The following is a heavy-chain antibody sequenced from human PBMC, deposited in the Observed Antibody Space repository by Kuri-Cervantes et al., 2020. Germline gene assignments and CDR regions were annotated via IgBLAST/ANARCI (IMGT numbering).Heavy chain of an antibody. V-gene: IGHV4-34*01. CDR3: AREGEGYCSGGSCYSGNWFDP. CDR2: IYHSGST. D-gene: IGHD2-15*01. Sequence: GSLRLSCAVYGGSFSGYYWSWIRQPPGKVLEWIGEIYHSGSTNYNPSLKSRVTISVDTSKNQFSLKLSSVTAADTAVYYCAREGEGYCSGGSCYSGNWFDPWGQGTLVTVSS. CDR1: GGSFSGYY. J-gene: IGHJ5*02.